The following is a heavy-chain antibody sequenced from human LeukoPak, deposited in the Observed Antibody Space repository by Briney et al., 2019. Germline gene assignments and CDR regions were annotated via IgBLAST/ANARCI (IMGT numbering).Heavy chain of an antibody. D-gene: IGHD2-15*01. CDR3: AKDRMYCSGGSCHNWFDP. CDR2: IYSGGST. J-gene: IGHJ5*02. Sequence: GGSLRLSCAASGFTVSSNYMSWVRQAPGKGLEWVSVIYSGGSTYYADSVKGRFTISRDNAKNSLYLQMNSLRAEDTAVYYCAKDRMYCSGGSCHNWFDPWGQGTLVTVSS. V-gene: IGHV3-66*01. CDR1: GFTVSSNY.